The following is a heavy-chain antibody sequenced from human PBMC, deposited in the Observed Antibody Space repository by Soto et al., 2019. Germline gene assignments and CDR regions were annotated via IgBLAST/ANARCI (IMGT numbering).Heavy chain of an antibody. D-gene: IGHD2-2*01. CDR2: ISAYNGNT. J-gene: IGHJ4*02. V-gene: IGHV1-18*01. Sequence: PSVKVSCKASGYTFTSYGISWVRQAPGQGLEWMGWISAYNGNTNYAQKLQGRVTMTTDTSTSTAYMELRSLRSDDTAVYYCATNRVVVPAAIFDYWGPGTLVTVSS. CDR1: GYTFTSYG. CDR3: ATNRVVVPAAIFDY.